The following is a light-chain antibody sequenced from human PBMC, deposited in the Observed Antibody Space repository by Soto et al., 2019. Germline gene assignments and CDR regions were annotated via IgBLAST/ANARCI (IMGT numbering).Light chain of an antibody. V-gene: IGKV3-20*01. J-gene: IGKJ2*01. CDR2: SAS. CDR1: QSVTSSY. Sequence: ENVLTQSPGTLSLSPGERATLSCRASQSVTSSYLAWYQQKPGQAPRLLIYSASSRATGVPDRFSGSGSATDFTLTSSRGEPEDFAVYYCQQYGSSRNTFGQGTKLEIK. CDR3: QQYGSSRNT.